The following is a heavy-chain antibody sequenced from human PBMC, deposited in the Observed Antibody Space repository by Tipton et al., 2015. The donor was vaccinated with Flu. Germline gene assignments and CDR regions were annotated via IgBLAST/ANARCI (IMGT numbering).Heavy chain of an antibody. Sequence: TLSLTCTVSGGSIGSYYWNWIRQPPGKGLEWIGNIHRSGSTYYNPSLKSRVAISVDTSKNQFSLRLSSVTAADTAVYYCARGRRGGWPFYDAFDFWGQGTTVTVSS. J-gene: IGHJ3*01. CDR1: GGSIGSYY. D-gene: IGHD6-19*01. V-gene: IGHV4-59*08. CDR3: ARGRRGGWPFYDAFDF. CDR2: IHRSGST.